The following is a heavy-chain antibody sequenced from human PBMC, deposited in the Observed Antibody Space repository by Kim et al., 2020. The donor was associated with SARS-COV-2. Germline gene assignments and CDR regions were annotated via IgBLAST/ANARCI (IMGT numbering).Heavy chain of an antibody. CDR1: GDSISSGGFY. Sequence: TLSLTCSVSGDSISSGGFYWTWIRQLPGRGLEWIGYVYYSGLSLYNPSLRSRLTLSVDKSQNHLSLNLRSLTAADTAVYYCAKGRNYWGQGTLVTVSS. V-gene: IGHV4-31*03. CDR3: AKGRNY. CDR2: VYYSGLS. J-gene: IGHJ4*02.